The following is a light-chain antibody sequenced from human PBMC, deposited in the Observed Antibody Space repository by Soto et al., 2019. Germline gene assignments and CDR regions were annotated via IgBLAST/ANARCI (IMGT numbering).Light chain of an antibody. V-gene: IGLV2-8*01. CDR1: SSDVGGYKY. CDR2: EVS. Sequence: QSVLTQPPSASGSPGQSVTISCTGTSSDVGGYKYVSWYQQHPGKTPKLMIYEVSKRPSGVPDRFSGSKSGNTASLTVSGLLPEDEADYYCSSYAGSILIFGGGTKLTVL. J-gene: IGLJ2*01. CDR3: SSYAGSILI.